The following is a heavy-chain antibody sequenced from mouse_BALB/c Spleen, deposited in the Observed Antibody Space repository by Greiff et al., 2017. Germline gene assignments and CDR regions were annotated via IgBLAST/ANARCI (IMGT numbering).Heavy chain of an antibody. CDR3: ARDYYGSRDY. CDR1: GFTFSSFG. CDR2: ISSGSSTI. Sequence: DVQLVESGGGLVQPGGSRKLSCAASGFTFSSFGMHWVRQAPEKGLEWVAYISSGSSTIYYADTVKGRFTISRDNPKNTLFLQMTSLRSEDTAMYYCARDYYGSRDYWGQGTSVTVSS. V-gene: IGHV5-17*02. J-gene: IGHJ4*01. D-gene: IGHD1-1*01.